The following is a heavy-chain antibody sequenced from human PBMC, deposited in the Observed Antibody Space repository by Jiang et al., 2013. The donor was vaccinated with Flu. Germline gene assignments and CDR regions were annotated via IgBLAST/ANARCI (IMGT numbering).Heavy chain of an antibody. CDR2: LVVVVVA. V-gene: IGHV3-23*01. CDR1: TFSSYA. J-gene: IGHJ5*02. CDR3: AIKERSAAGNWFDP. Sequence: TFSSYAMSWVRQAQGRGWSGSQLLVVVVVAHTTQTPVKGRFTISRDNSKNTLYLQMNSLRAEDTAVYYCAIKERSAAGNWFDPWGQGTLVTVSS. D-gene: IGHD6-13*01.